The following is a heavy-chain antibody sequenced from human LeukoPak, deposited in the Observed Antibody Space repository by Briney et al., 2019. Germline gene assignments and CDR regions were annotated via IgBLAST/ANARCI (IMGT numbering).Heavy chain of an antibody. V-gene: IGHV3-23*01. CDR3: AKDDRYIVVALNQIDY. Sequence: GGSLRLSCAASGFTFSSYAMSWVRQAPGKGLEWVSAISGSGGSTHYADSVKGRFTISRDNSKNTLYLQMNSLRAEDTAVYYCAKDDRYIVVALNQIDYWGQGTLVTVSS. CDR2: ISGSGGST. D-gene: IGHD2-2*01. J-gene: IGHJ4*02. CDR1: GFTFSSYA.